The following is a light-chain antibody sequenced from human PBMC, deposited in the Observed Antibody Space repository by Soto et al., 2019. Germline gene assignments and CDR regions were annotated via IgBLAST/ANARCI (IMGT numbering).Light chain of an antibody. CDR3: QEYDGYLWT. CDR1: QSLSRW. CDR2: DAS. J-gene: IGKJ1*01. Sequence: DIQMTQSPSTLSASVGDRVTITCRASQSLSRWLAWYQQKPGTAPKLLIYDASILQRGVPSRFSGSGSGTELTLTISSLQPDDFATYYCQEYDGYLWTFGKGTKVEIK. V-gene: IGKV1-5*01.